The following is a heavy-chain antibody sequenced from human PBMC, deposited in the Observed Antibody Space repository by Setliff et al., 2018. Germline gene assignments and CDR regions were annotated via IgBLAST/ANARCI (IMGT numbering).Heavy chain of an antibody. J-gene: IGHJ4*02. CDR1: GYTFNTHG. D-gene: IGHD2-2*01. V-gene: IGHV1-18*01. Sequence: ASVKVSCKSYGYTFNTHGISWVRQAPGQRPEWMGWISPYNGKTRSIERFQGRLTLTIDTSTSTVYMELKSLTSDDTAVYYCARLVRYCTRTSCQRTPGAEYWGQGTLVTVSS. CDR3: ARLVRYCTRTSCQRTPGAEY. CDR2: ISPYNGKT.